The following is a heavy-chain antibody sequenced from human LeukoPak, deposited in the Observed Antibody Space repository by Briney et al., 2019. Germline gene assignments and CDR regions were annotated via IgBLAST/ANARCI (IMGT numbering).Heavy chain of an antibody. CDR1: GGSISSYY. Sequence: PSETLSLTCTVSGGSISSYYWSWIRQPPGKGLEWIGYIYYSGSTNYNPSLKSRVTISVDTSKNQFSLKLSSVTAADTAVYYYASFPYYYDSSGYYYPFWGQGTLVTVSS. J-gene: IGHJ4*02. D-gene: IGHD3-22*01. CDR2: IYYSGST. CDR3: ASFPYYYDSSGYYYPF. V-gene: IGHV4-59*01.